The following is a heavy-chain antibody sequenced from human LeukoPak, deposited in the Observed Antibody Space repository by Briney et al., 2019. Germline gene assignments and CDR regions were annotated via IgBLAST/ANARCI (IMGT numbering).Heavy chain of an antibody. CDR1: GYTFTSYY. V-gene: IGHV1-46*01. CDR3: ARDNSGFALRYFDY. J-gene: IGHJ4*02. CDR2: INSSGGST. D-gene: IGHD1-26*01. Sequence: ASVKVSCKASGYTFTSYYMHWVRQAPGQGLEWMGIINSSGGSTSYAQKFQGRVTMTRDMSTSTVYMGLSSLRSEDTAVYYCARDNSGFALRYFDYWGQGTLVTVSS.